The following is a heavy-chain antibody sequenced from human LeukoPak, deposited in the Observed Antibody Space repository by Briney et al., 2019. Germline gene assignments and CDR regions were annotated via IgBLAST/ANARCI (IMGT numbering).Heavy chain of an antibody. J-gene: IGHJ4*02. D-gene: IGHD3-22*01. V-gene: IGHV3-30*02. CDR2: IRYDGSNK. CDR1: GFSFSNYG. CDR3: AKYYRESSGASPLDY. Sequence: PGGSLRLSCVASGFSFSNYGMHWVPQAPGKGLEWVAFIRYDGSNKYYADSVKGRFTISRDNSKNTLYLQMNSLRVEDTAVYYCAKYYRESSGASPLDYWGQGTRVTVSS.